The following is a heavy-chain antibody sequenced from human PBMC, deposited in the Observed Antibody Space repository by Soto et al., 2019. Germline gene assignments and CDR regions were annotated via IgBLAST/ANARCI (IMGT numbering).Heavy chain of an antibody. CDR2: IVVGSGNT. D-gene: IGHD3-22*01. CDR3: AADKLMGGGYSLDA. Sequence: SVKVSCKASGFTFTSSAVQWVRQARGQRLEWIGWIVVGSGNTNYAQKFQERVTITRDMSTSTAYMELSSLRSEDTAVYYCAADKLMGGGYSLDAWGQGTTVTVSS. CDR1: GFTFTSSA. V-gene: IGHV1-58*01. J-gene: IGHJ6*02.